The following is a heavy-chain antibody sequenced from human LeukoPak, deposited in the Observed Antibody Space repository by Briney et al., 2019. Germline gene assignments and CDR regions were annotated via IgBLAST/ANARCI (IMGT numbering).Heavy chain of an antibody. CDR1: GFTFSSYW. CDR3: AKASIAAAGGYFQH. J-gene: IGHJ1*01. V-gene: IGHV3-74*01. Sequence: PGGSLRLSCAASGFTFSSYWMHWVRQVPGKGLVWVSGINTDGSTTSYADSVKGRFTISRDKSKNTLFLQMNSLRAEDTAVYYCAKASIAAAGGYFQHWGQGTLVTVSS. D-gene: IGHD6-13*01. CDR2: INTDGSTT.